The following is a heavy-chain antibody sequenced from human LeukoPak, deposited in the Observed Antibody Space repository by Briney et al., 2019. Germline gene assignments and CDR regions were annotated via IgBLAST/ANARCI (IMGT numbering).Heavy chain of an antibody. Sequence: GGSLRLSCAASGFTFSSYGMHWVRQAPGKGLEWVAFIRLDGRDKYYADSVKGRFTISRDNSKNTLYLQMNSLRAEDTAVYYCARASYGSGSYYGPLDYWGQGTLVTVSS. CDR2: IRLDGRDK. J-gene: IGHJ4*02. V-gene: IGHV3-30*02. D-gene: IGHD3-10*01. CDR3: ARASYGSGSYYGPLDY. CDR1: GFTFSSYG.